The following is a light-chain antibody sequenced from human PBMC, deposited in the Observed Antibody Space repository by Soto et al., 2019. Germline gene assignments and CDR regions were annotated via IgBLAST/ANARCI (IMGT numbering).Light chain of an antibody. Sequence: EIGLTQSPGTLSLSPGEGATLTCTTSQSINSDYLAWYQQKPGQAPRLLIYATSRRAPGSPDRISGSGSGTDFTLTISRLEPEDFAVYYCQQYGSTPLTFGGGTKVDIK. CDR2: ATS. CDR3: QQYGSTPLT. V-gene: IGKV3-20*01. J-gene: IGKJ4*01. CDR1: QSINSDY.